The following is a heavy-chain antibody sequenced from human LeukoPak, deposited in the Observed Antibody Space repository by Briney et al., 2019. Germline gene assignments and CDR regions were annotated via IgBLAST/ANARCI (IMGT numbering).Heavy chain of an antibody. CDR1: GFIFSNYA. J-gene: IGHJ4*02. CDR3: AKDFGY. Sequence: GGSLRLSCAASGFIFSNYAMSWVRQAPGKGLEWVSAISGYGDETYYADSVKGRFTISRDSSKNALYLQMNSLRAEDTAVYYCAKDFGYWGQGTLVTVSS. V-gene: IGHV3-23*01. CDR2: ISGYGDET.